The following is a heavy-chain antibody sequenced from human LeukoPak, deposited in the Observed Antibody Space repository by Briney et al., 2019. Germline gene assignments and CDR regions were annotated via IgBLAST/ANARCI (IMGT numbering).Heavy chain of an antibody. CDR1: GFTFSSYG. Sequence: PGGSLRLSCAASGFTFSSYGMSWVRQAPGKGLEWVSAISGSGGSTYYADSVKGRFTISRDNSKNTLYLQMNSLRAEDTAVYYCAKRSGLLWFGELLGTGTFDYWGQGTLVTVSS. D-gene: IGHD3-10*01. V-gene: IGHV3-23*01. CDR2: ISGSGGST. CDR3: AKRSGLLWFGELLGTGTFDY. J-gene: IGHJ4*02.